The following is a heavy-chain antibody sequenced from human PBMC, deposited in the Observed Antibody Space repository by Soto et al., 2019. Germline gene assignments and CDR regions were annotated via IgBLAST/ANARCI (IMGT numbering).Heavy chain of an antibody. CDR3: ARSQGVVPTHAFDP. Sequence: SETLSLTCTVSDYSISSGYYWGWIRQPPGKGLEWIGSIYHSGSTYYNPSLKSRVTISVDTSKNQFSLKLSSVTAADTAVYYCARSQGVVPTHAFDPWGQGTLVTAPQ. CDR2: IYHSGST. V-gene: IGHV4-38-2*02. J-gene: IGHJ5*02. CDR1: DYSISSGYY. D-gene: IGHD2-15*01.